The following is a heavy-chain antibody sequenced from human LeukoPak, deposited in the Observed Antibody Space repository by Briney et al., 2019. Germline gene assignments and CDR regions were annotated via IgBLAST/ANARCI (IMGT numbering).Heavy chain of an antibody. CDR1: GGSISSSSYY. V-gene: IGHV4-39*01. J-gene: IGHJ5*02. CDR3: ARGGKTYNWFDP. CDR2: IYYSGST. Sequence: SETLSLTCTVSGGSISSSSYYWGWIRQPPGKGLEWIGSIYYSGSTYYNPSLKSRVTISVDASKNQFSLKLSSVTAADTAVYYCARGGKTYNWFDPWGQGTLVTVSS.